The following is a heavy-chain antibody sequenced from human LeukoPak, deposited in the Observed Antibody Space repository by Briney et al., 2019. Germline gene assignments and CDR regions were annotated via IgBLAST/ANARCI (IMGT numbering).Heavy chain of an antibody. V-gene: IGHV3-23*01. CDR2: ISGSGGST. CDR3: AKDTGDDYGDYYWYFDL. Sequence: PGGSLRLSCAASGFTFSSYAMSWVRQAPGKGLEWVSAISGSGGSTYYADSVKGRFTISRDNSKNTLYLQMNSLRAEDTAVYYCAKDTGDDYGDYYWYFDLWGRGTLVTVSS. J-gene: IGHJ2*01. CDR1: GFTFSSYA. D-gene: IGHD4-17*01.